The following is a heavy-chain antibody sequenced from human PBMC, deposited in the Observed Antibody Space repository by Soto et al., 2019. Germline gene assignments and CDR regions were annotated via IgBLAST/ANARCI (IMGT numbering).Heavy chain of an antibody. V-gene: IGHV3-53*01. CDR1: GFSVSNSY. CDR2: LYSGGNP. D-gene: IGHD6-19*01. Sequence: PGGSLRLSCAASGFSVSNSYISWVRQAPGKGLEWVSTLYSGGNPYYADSVRGRFTISSDISKNSVYLQMNSLRAEDTAVYYCARGLFNSGWYEGNWLDPWGQGXVVTVSS. J-gene: IGHJ5*02. CDR3: ARGLFNSGWYEGNWLDP.